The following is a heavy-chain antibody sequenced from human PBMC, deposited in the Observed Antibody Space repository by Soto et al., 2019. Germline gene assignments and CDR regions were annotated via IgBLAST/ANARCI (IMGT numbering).Heavy chain of an antibody. CDR1: GFPFSSYW. CDR3: AREYYGLLTGYYTDY. CDR2: ISGHGVKT. V-gene: IGHV3-74*01. Sequence: EVQLVESGGDLVQRGGSLRLSCAASGFPFSSYWMHWVRHTPGKGLDWVARISGHGVKTSYADSVTGRFTVSRDNAKNTLSLQISGLRAEDTAVYYCAREYYGLLTGYYTDYWGQGTLVSVSS. D-gene: IGHD3-9*01. J-gene: IGHJ4*02.